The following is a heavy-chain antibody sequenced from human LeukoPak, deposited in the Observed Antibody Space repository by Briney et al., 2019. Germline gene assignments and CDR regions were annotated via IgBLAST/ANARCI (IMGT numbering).Heavy chain of an antibody. CDR2: ISWNSGSI. CDR1: GFTFDDYA. J-gene: IGHJ3*02. V-gene: IGHV3-9*01. CDR3: ARNYYGSNDAFDI. Sequence: GGSLRLSCAASGFTFDDYAMHWVRQAPGKGLEWVSGISWNSGSIGYADSVKGRFTISRDNAKNSLFLQMNSLRAEDTAVYYCARNYYGSNDAFDIWGQGTMVTVSS. D-gene: IGHD3-10*01.